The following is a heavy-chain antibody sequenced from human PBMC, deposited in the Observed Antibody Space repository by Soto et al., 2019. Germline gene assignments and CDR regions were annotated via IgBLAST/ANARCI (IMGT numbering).Heavy chain of an antibody. CDR3: ARVRDWFDP. J-gene: IGHJ5*02. CDR1: GGSFSGYY. Sequence: PSETLSLTCAAYGGSFSGYYWNWIRQPPGKGLEWIGEIDHSGYTNYNPTLKSRVTISVDTSKNQFSLRLTSVTDADTDFYYCARVRDWFDPWGQGTLVTVSS. V-gene: IGHV4-34*01. CDR2: IDHSGYT. D-gene: IGHD3-3*01.